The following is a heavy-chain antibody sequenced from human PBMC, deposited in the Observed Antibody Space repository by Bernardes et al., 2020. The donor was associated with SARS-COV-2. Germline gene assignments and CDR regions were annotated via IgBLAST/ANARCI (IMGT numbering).Heavy chain of an antibody. J-gene: IGHJ4*02. V-gene: IGHV2-70*04. CDR2: IDWDDDK. CDR1: GFSLSPSGMR. CDR3: ARNSYHCSSTSCYFDY. D-gene: IGHD2-2*01. Sequence: SGHTLLKPTQTLTLTCTFSGFSLSPSGMRVSWIRQPPGKALEWLARIDWDDDKFYSTSLKTRLTISKDTSKNQVVLTMTNMDPVDTATYYCARNSYHCSSTSCYFDYWGQGTLVTVSS.